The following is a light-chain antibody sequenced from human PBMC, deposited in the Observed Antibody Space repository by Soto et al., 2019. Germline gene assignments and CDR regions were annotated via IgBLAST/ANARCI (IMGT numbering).Light chain of an antibody. Sequence: EIVLTQSPGTLSLSPGERATLSCRASQSVSSSYLAWYQQKPGQAPRRLIYGASSRATGIPDRFSGSGSGTDFTLTISRLEPEDFAVDYCRQYGSSPLFTFCPGTKVDI. V-gene: IGKV3-20*01. J-gene: IGKJ3*01. CDR3: RQYGSSPLFT. CDR2: GAS. CDR1: QSVSSSY.